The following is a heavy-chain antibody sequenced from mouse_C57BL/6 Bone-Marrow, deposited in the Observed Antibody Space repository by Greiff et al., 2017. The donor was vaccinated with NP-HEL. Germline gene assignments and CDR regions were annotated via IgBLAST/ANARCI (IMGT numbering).Heavy chain of an antibody. D-gene: IGHD2-2*01. CDR3: ARSLGYAWFAY. CDR1: GYTFTDYY. Sequence: QVQLQQSGPELVKPGASVKISCKASGYTFTDYYINWVKQRPGQGLEWIGWIFPGSGSTYYNEKFKGKATLTVDKSSSTAYMLLSILTSEDSAVDFCARSLGYAWFAYWGQGTLVTVSA. V-gene: IGHV1-75*01. J-gene: IGHJ3*01. CDR2: IFPGSGST.